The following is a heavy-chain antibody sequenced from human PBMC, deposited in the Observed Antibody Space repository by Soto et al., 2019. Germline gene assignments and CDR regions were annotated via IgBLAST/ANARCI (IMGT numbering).Heavy chain of an antibody. V-gene: IGHV3-48*01. CDR3: ARIWFGEQYYYYYYMDV. D-gene: IGHD3-10*01. J-gene: IGHJ6*03. Sequence: GGSLRLSCAASGFTFSSYSMNWVRQAPGKGLEWVSYISSSSSTIYYADSVKGRFTISRDNAKNSLYLQMNSLRAEDTAVYYCARIWFGEQYYYYYYMDVWGPGTTVTVSS. CDR2: ISSSSSTI. CDR1: GFTFSSYS.